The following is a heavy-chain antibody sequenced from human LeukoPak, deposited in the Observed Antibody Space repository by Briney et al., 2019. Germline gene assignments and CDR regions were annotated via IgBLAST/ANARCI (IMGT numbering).Heavy chain of an antibody. V-gene: IGHV3-23*01. CDR1: GFTFSSYA. CDR2: ISGSGGST. CDR3: ASRGQWLLLRHFDY. J-gene: IGHJ4*02. D-gene: IGHD3-22*01. Sequence: GGSLRLSCAASGFTFSSYAMSWVRQAPGKGLEWVSGISGSGGSTYYADSVKGRFTISRDNSKNTLYLQMNSLRAEDTAVYYCASRGQWLLLRHFDYWGQGTLVTVSS.